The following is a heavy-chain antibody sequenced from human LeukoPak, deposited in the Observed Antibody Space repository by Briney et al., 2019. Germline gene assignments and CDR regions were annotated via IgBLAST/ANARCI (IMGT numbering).Heavy chain of an antibody. CDR3: ARKPWYSSGWYADY. Sequence: GASVKVSCKASGYTFTGYYMHWVRQAPGQGLEWMGWINPNSGGTNYAQKFQGRVTMTRDTSISTAYMELSRLRSDDTAVYYCARKPWYSSGWYADYWGQGTLVTVSS. J-gene: IGHJ4*02. V-gene: IGHV1-2*02. CDR2: INPNSGGT. D-gene: IGHD6-19*01. CDR1: GYTFTGYY.